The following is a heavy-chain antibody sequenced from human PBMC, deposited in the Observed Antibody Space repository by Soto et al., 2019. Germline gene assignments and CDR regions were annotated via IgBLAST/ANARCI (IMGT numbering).Heavy chain of an antibody. CDR3: ARDTAYTSSGLFNP. J-gene: IGHJ5*02. CDR2: ISDSATTM. CDR1: GFTFSDYY. D-gene: IGHD3-22*01. V-gene: IGHV3-11*01. Sequence: QVQLVESGGGLVKPGGSLRLSCAASGFTFSDYYMSWIRQAPGKGLEWISHISDSATTMYYADSVQGRFTNSRDNARKSHFLSMNRLSAEDSAVYYCARDTAYTSSGLFNPWGQGTLVTVSS.